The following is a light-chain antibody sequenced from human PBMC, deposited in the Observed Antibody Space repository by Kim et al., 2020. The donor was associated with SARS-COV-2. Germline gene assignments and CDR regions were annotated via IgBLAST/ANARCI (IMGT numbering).Light chain of an antibody. CDR2: EVK. CDR3: SAYGGVRYV. J-gene: IGLJ1*01. V-gene: IGLV2-11*03. Sequence: PGQSDLTCCTGTSKDVGGYVYVSQYQQHPGKSLNLISYEVKKRPSGVRDPFSGSESGNTASLTVSGLQAEDEADYYCSAYGGVRYVFGSGTKVTVL. CDR1: SKDVGGYVY.